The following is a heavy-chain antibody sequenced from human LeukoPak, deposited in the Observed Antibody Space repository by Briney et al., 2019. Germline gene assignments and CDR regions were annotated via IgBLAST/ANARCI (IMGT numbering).Heavy chain of an antibody. CDR2: IYYSGST. CDR1: GGSISSYY. CDR3: ARGSIAARKFDY. J-gene: IGHJ4*02. V-gene: IGHV4-59*01. Sequence: SETLSLTCTVSGGSISSYYWSWIRQPPGKGLEWIGYIYYSGSTNYNPSLKSRVTISVDTSKNQFSLKLSSVTAAATAVYYCARGSIAARKFDYWGQGTLVTVSP. D-gene: IGHD6-6*01.